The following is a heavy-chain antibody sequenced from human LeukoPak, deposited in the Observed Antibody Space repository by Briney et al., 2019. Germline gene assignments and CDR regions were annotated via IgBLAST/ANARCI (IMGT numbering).Heavy chain of an antibody. CDR1: GGSINSDVYY. CDR3: ARTGSSSWTNFYYYMGV. Sequence: PSQTLSLTCTVSGGSINSDVYYWSWVRQHPEKGLEYIGHIYYSGSTYYNPSLKSRLTISVDTSKNQFSLKLSSVTAADTAVYYCARTGSSSWTNFYYYMGVWGKGTTVTVSS. J-gene: IGHJ6*03. CDR2: IYYSGST. D-gene: IGHD6-13*01. V-gene: IGHV4-31*03.